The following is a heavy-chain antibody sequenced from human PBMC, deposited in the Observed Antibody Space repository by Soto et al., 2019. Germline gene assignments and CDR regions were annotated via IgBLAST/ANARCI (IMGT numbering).Heavy chain of an antibody. D-gene: IGHD2-15*01. CDR1: GGSISSGGYY. V-gene: IGHV4-31*03. CDR3: ARGGALGILGYCSGGSCYSLDY. CDR2: IYYSGST. Sequence: QVQLQESGPGLVKPSQTLSLTCTVSGGSISSGGYYWSWIRQHPGKGLEWIGYIYYSGSTYYSPSLKSRVTIAVDTSKNQFSLKLSSVTAADTAVYYCARGGALGILGYCSGGSCYSLDYWGQGTLVTVSS. J-gene: IGHJ4*02.